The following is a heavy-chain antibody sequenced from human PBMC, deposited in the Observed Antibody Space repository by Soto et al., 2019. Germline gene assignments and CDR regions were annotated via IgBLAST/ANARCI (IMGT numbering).Heavy chain of an antibody. D-gene: IGHD1-20*01. Sequence: PGGSLRLSCAASGFTFDDYAMHWVRQAPGKGLEWVSGIRWNSGSIGYADSVKGRFTISRDNAKNSLYLQMNSLRAEDTALYYCAKDIGEGITGTGNWFDPWGQGTLVTVSS. CDR1: GFTFDDYA. V-gene: IGHV3-9*01. J-gene: IGHJ5*02. CDR2: IRWNSGSI. CDR3: AKDIGEGITGTGNWFDP.